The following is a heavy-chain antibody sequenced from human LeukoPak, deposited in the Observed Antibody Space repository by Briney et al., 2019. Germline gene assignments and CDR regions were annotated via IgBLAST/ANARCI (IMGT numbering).Heavy chain of an antibody. J-gene: IGHJ6*03. Sequence: GGSLRLSCAASGFTFSSYGMHWVRQAPGKGLEWVAFIRYDGSNKYYADSVKGRFTISRDNSKNTLYLQMNSLRAEDTAVYYCAKDGEQWLVSLYYYYMDVWGKGTTVTISS. CDR3: AKDGEQWLVSLYYYYMDV. V-gene: IGHV3-30*02. CDR1: GFTFSSYG. CDR2: IRYDGSNK. D-gene: IGHD6-19*01.